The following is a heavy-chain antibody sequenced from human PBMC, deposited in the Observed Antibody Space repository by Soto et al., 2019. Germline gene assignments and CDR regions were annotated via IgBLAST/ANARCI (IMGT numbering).Heavy chain of an antibody. J-gene: IGHJ3*02. CDR1: GASVSTGY. CDR2: MYFGGSF. D-gene: IGHD3-10*01. V-gene: IGHV4-59*08. CDR3: AIGEVAEAFDM. Sequence: SETLSLTCTVSGASVSTGYWSWIRQPPGKGLEWIGFMYFGGSFNYNPSLTSRVTISVDTSKNQFSLKMSSVTAADTAVYYCAIGEVAEAFDMWGQGTMLTV.